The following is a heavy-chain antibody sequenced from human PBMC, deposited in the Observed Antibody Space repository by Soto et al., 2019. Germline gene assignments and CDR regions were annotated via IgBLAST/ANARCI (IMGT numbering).Heavy chain of an antibody. V-gene: IGHV4-39*01. CDR2: IYSSGST. D-gene: IGHD2-15*01. J-gene: IGHJ4*02. CDR3: ARHHLGFFSGGSCYSRPYYFDY. CDR1: GGSISSGNYY. Sequence: PSETLSLTCTVSGGSISSGNYYWGWIRQPPGKGLEWIRSIYSSGSTYYNPSLKSRATISVDTSKNQFSLKLTSVTAADTAMYYCARHHLGFFSGGSCYSRPYYFDYWGQGTLVTVSS.